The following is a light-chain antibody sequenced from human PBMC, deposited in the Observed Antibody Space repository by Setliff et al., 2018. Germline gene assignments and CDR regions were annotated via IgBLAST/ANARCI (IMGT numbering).Light chain of an antibody. Sequence: QSVLTQPPSASGPPGQSVAISCTGTSRDVGGFNFVSWYQQHPGKAPKLIIYEVSKRPSGVPDRFSGSKSGNTASLTVSGLQAEDEADYYCSIHRSRGYVFGTGTKVTVL. CDR2: EVS. CDR3: SIHRSRGYV. V-gene: IGLV2-8*01. J-gene: IGLJ1*01. CDR1: SRDVGGFNF.